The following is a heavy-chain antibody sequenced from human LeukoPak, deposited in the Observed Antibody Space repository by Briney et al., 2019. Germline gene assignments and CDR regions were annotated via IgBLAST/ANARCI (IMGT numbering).Heavy chain of an antibody. CDR2: IHHSGTT. Sequence: SETLSLTCTVSGDSISNYYWSWIRQPPGKGLEWIGYIHHSGTTYYNPSLMSRVTISVDTSKNQFSLKLISVTAADTAVYYCARDPPTGLYYYYYMDVWGKGTAVTVSS. V-gene: IGHV4-30-4*08. J-gene: IGHJ6*03. D-gene: IGHD7-27*01. CDR1: GDSISNYY. CDR3: ARDPPTGLYYYYYMDV.